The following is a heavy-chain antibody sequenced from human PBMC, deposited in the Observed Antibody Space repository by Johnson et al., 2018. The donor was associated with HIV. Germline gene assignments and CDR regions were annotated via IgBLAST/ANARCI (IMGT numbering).Heavy chain of an antibody. V-gene: IGHV3-NL1*01. J-gene: IGHJ3*02. Sequence: QVQLVESGGDVVRPGGSLRLSCAGSGFIFDDYGMRWVRQPPGKGLEWVSVIYSGGNTYYTDSVKGRFTISRDNSDNTMYLQMNSLRDEDTAVYYCARAPHDALDIWGQGTMVTVSS. CDR1: GFIFDDYG. CDR2: IYSGGNT. CDR3: ARAPHDALDI.